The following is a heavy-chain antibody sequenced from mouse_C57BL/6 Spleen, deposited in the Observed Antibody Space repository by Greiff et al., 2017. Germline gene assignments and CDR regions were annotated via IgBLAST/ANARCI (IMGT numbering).Heavy chain of an antibody. CDR2: IYPGNSDT. J-gene: IGHJ1*03. CDR1: GYTFTSYW. CDR3: TLITTVVHWYFDV. V-gene: IGHV1-5*01. D-gene: IGHD1-1*01. Sequence: VQLKQSGTVLARPGASVKMSCKTSGYTFTSYWMHWVKQRPGQGLEWIGAIYPGNSDTSYNQKFKGKAKLTAVTSASTAYMELSSLTNEDSAVYYCTLITTVVHWYFDVWGTGTTVTVSS.